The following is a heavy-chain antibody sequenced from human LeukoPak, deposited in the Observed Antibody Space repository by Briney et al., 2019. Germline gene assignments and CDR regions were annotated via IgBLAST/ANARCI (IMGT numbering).Heavy chain of an antibody. CDR2: INHSGST. CDR3: ASRYCSGGSCPLDY. V-gene: IGHV4-34*01. Sequence: PSETLSLTCAVYGGSFSGYYWSWVRQPPGKGLEWIGEINHSGSTNYNPSLTSRGTISVDTSKNQFSLKLSSVTAADTAVYYCASRYCSGGSCPLDYWGQGTLVTVSS. J-gene: IGHJ4*02. D-gene: IGHD2-15*01. CDR1: GGSFSGYY.